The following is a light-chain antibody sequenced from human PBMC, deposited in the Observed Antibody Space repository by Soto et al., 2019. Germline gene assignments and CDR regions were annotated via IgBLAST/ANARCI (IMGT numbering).Light chain of an antibody. CDR3: AAWDDSLSGLWV. CDR1: SSNIGSNY. Sequence: QLVLTQPPSASGTPGQRVTISCSGSSSNIGSNYVYWYQQLPGTAPKLLIYSNNQRPSGVPDRFSGFKSGTSASLAISGLRSEDEADYYCAAWDDSLSGLWVFGGGTKLTVL. V-gene: IGLV1-47*02. CDR2: SNN. J-gene: IGLJ3*02.